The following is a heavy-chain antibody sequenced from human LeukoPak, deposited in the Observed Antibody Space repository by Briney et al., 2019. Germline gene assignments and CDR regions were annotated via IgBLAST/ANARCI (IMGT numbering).Heavy chain of an antibody. CDR2: ITRSSSTI. CDR1: GFTFSSYS. Sequence: GGSLRLSCAASGFTFSSYSMNWVRQAPGKGVEWVSYITRSSSTIHYRDSVKGRFTISRDNAKNSLYLQMNSLRDEDTAVYYCVRDPDALDYWGQGTLVTVSS. CDR3: VRDPDALDY. V-gene: IGHV3-48*02. J-gene: IGHJ4*02.